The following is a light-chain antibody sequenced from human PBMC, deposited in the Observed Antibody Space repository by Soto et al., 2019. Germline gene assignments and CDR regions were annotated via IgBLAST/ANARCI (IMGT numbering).Light chain of an antibody. CDR3: QQSYSTPPIT. CDR1: QSISSY. CDR2: AAS. V-gene: IGKV1-39*01. Sequence: DIQMTQSPSSLSASVGDRVTITCRASQSISSYLNWYQQKPGKAPKLLIYAASSLQSGVPSRFRGSGSVTDFTLTISSLQPEDFATYYCQQSYSTPPITFGQGTRLEIK. J-gene: IGKJ5*01.